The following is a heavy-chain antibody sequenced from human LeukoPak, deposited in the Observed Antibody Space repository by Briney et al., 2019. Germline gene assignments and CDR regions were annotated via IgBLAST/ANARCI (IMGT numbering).Heavy chain of an antibody. D-gene: IGHD3-3*01. CDR2: ISPSGGST. Sequence: GASVKVSCKAFGYTFTSNYMHWVRQAPGQGPEWMGVISPSGGSTTYAQKFQGRVTITADKSTSTAYMELSSLRSEDTAVYYCASGVGGGVVISYYFDYWGQGTLVTVSS. CDR3: ASGVGGGVVISYYFDY. V-gene: IGHV1-46*01. CDR1: GYTFTSNY. J-gene: IGHJ4*02.